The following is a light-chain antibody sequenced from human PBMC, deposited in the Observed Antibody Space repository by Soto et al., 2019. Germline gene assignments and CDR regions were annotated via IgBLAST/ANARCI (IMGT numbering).Light chain of an antibody. V-gene: IGKV3-15*01. CDR1: QSVSSN. J-gene: IGKJ1*01. Sequence: EIVMTQSPATLSVSPGERATLSCRASQSVSSNLAWYQQKPCQAPRLLIYGASTRATGIPARISGSGSGTEFTLTISELQSEEFAVYYCQQYNNSPRTFGQGTKVEIK. CDR2: GAS. CDR3: QQYNNSPRT.